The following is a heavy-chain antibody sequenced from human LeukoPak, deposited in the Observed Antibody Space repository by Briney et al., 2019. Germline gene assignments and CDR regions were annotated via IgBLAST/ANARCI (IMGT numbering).Heavy chain of an antibody. CDR3: ARSGSGYLRYYFDY. Sequence: PSETLSLTCTVSGGSISSSSYYWGWIRQPPGMGLEWIGSMYSSGSTYYNPSLKSRVTISVDTSKNQFSLKLSSVTAADTAVYYCARSGSGYLRYYFDYWGQGTLVTVSS. V-gene: IGHV4-39*07. CDR1: GGSISSSSYY. D-gene: IGHD5-12*01. J-gene: IGHJ4*02. CDR2: MYSSGST.